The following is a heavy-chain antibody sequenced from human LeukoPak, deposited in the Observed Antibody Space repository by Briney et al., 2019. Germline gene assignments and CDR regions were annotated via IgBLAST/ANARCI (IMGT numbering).Heavy chain of an antibody. Sequence: GGSLRLSCAASGVSLSSYAMSWVRQAPGKGLEWVSAISSSDDGTYHAGSVRGRFTISRDSSKNTLYLQMNNLRTEDAAIYYCAKAPVTSCRGAFCYPLDSWGQGTLVTVSS. CDR3: AKAPVTSCRGAFCYPLDS. V-gene: IGHV3-23*01. CDR2: ISSSDDGT. J-gene: IGHJ4*02. D-gene: IGHD2-15*01. CDR1: GVSLSSYA.